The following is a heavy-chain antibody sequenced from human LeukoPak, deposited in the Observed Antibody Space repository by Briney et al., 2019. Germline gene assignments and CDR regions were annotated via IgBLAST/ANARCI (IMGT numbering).Heavy chain of an antibody. CDR1: GGSINSYY. J-gene: IGHJ3*02. D-gene: IGHD5-18*01. Sequence: SETLSLTCTVSGGSINSYYWSWIRQPPGKGLEWIGHIFYTGSSNYNPSLKSRVTISLNRPKNQFSLSLTSVTAADTAVYYCARPGVGSGRYGAFDIWGQGTMVTVSS. CDR2: IFYTGSS. V-gene: IGHV4-59*01. CDR3: ARPGVGSGRYGAFDI.